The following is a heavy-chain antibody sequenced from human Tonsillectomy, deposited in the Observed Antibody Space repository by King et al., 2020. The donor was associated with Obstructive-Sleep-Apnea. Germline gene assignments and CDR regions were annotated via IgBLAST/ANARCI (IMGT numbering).Heavy chain of an antibody. CDR2: IYYSGST. CDR3: ARIKYSSSWFFDY. CDR1: GGSISSSSYY. V-gene: IGHV4-39*07. J-gene: IGHJ4*02. D-gene: IGHD6-13*01. Sequence: LQLQESGPGLVKPSETLSLTCTVSGGSISSSSYYWGWIRQPPGKGLEWIGGIYYSGSTYYNPSLKSRVTISVDTSKNQFSLKLSSVTAADTAVYYCARIKYSSSWFFDYWGQGTLVTVSS.